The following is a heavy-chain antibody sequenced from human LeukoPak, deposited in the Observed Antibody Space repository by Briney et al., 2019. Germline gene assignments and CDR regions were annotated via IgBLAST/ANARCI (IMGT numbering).Heavy chain of an antibody. D-gene: IGHD3-3*01. CDR2: VNPNSGGT. Sequence: ASVKVSCKASGYTFTGYYMHWLRQAPGQGLEWMGRVNPNSGGTNYAQKSQGRVTMTRDTSISTAYMELSRLRSDDTAVYYCARGRFLEWLLYGYYFDYWGQGTLVTVSS. CDR1: GYTFTGYY. CDR3: ARGRFLEWLLYGYYFDY. V-gene: IGHV1-2*02. J-gene: IGHJ4*02.